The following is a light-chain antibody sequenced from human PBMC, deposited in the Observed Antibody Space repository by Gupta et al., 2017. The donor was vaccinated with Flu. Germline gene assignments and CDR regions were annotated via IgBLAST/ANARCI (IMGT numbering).Light chain of an antibody. Sequence: QSALLQPASVSASPGQAITISCSGTSSDFSDYNYVSWYQHAPGEAPKLMICDVGIRPSGISNRFSGSIYGNTASLTISGLQPEDEADYFCISYSSSNSFVFRTGTKVSVL. CDR3: ISYSSSNSFV. V-gene: IGLV2-14*01. CDR2: DVG. J-gene: IGLJ1*01. CDR1: SSDFSDYNY.